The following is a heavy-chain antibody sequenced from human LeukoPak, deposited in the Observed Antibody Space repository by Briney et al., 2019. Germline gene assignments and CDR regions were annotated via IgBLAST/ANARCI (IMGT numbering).Heavy chain of an antibody. CDR2: LSGNGAGT. V-gene: IGHV3-23*01. D-gene: IGHD3-3*01. CDR1: GFTFSSYG. Sequence: GGSLRLSCAASGFTFSSYGMSWVRQPPGKGLEWVSALSGNGAGTHYADSVKGRFTISRDNSKNSLYLQMSSLRVEDTAVYYCARDGFVDFWSSYGTYKYYYYMDVWGKGTTVTVSS. CDR3: ARDGFVDFWSSYGTYKYYYYMDV. J-gene: IGHJ6*03.